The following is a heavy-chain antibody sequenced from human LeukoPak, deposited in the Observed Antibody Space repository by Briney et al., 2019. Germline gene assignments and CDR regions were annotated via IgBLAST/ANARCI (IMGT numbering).Heavy chain of an antibody. Sequence: GGSLRLSCAASGFTFDNYGMHWVRQAPGKGLEWVSFIHVDANEIYYADSVKGRFTISRDSSKNTLHLQMNSLRPDDTAVYYCARVASRAVAAGTSLGYWGQGTLVTVSS. D-gene: IGHD6-13*01. CDR1: GFTFDNYG. CDR3: ARVASRAVAAGTSLGY. CDR2: IHVDANEI. J-gene: IGHJ4*02. V-gene: IGHV3-30*02.